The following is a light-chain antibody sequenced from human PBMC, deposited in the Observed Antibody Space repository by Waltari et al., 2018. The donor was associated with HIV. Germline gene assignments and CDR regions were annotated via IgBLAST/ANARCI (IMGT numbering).Light chain of an antibody. J-gene: IGKJ4*01. CDR3: QQYNHYPMT. CDR2: KAS. Sequence: DIKMTQSPSNLSASVGDRITITCRASQNIHNYLAWYKQKPGKAPKLLVYKASYLQTAVPQRFSGLGSGTDFSLTISSLQADDFATYYCQQYNHYPMTFGGGTQVEI. V-gene: IGKV1-5*03. CDR1: QNIHNY.